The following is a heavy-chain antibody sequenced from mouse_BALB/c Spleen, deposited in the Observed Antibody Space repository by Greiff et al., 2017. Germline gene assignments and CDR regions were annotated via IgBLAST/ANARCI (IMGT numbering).Heavy chain of an antibody. Sequence: QVQLQQSGPELVKPGASVRISCKASGYTFTSYYIHWVKQRPGQGLEWIGWIYPGNVNTKYNEKFKGKATLTADKSSSTAYMQLSSLTSEDSAVYFCARHGSNYFDYWGQGTTLTVSS. CDR3: ARHGSNYFDY. CDR2: IYPGNVNT. V-gene: IGHV1S56*01. CDR1: GYTFTSYY. D-gene: IGHD2-2*01. J-gene: IGHJ2*01.